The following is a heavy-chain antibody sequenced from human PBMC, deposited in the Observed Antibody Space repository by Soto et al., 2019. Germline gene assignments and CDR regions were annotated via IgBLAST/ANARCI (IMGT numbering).Heavy chain of an antibody. CDR2: ITSDTKTI. J-gene: IGHJ4*02. CDR1: GFRFSIYS. CDR3: ARSVEGHFDY. Sequence: EVQLVESGGNLVQPGGSLRLSCAASGFRFSIYSMNWVRQAPGKGLEWSAYITSDTKTIKYADSVKGRFTISRDNDNNLVDFYMNSMRDENTAVDYCARSVEGHFDYWGQGTVVTVSA. D-gene: IGHD6-19*01. V-gene: IGHV3-48*02.